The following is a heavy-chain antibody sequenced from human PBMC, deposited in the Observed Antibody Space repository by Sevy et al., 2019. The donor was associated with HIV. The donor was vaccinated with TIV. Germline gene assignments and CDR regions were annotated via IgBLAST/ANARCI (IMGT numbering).Heavy chain of an antibody. CDR2: ISYDGNKI. V-gene: IGHV3-30*18. Sequence: GESLKISCAASGFTFSNFGMHWVRQAPGKGLEWLADISYDGNKIYYVDSVKGRFTVSRDNSKNTLYLQMNSLRAEDTAVYFCAKDGEFCSGGRCYIGWIDYWGQGTLVTVSS. D-gene: IGHD2-15*01. CDR3: AKDGEFCSGGRCYIGWIDY. CDR1: GFTFSNFG. J-gene: IGHJ4*02.